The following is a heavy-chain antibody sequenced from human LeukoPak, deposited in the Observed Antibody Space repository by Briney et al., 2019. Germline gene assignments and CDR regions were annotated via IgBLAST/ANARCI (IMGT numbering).Heavy chain of an antibody. CDR1: GGSISSSNW. D-gene: IGHD6-19*01. CDR2: IYHSGST. V-gene: IGHV4-4*02. J-gene: IGHJ3*02. CDR3: ARRPAAVAAKGAFDI. Sequence: SETLSLTCAVSGGSISSSNWWSWVRQPPGKGLEWIGEIYHSGSTNYNPSLKGRVTISVDKSKNQFSLKLSSVTAADTAVYYCARRPAAVAAKGAFDIWGQGTMVTVSP.